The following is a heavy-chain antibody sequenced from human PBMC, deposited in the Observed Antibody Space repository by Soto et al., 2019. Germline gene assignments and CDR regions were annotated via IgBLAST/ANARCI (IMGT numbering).Heavy chain of an antibody. D-gene: IGHD3-22*01. V-gene: IGHV3-15*01. Sequence: GGSLRLSCAACGFTLSNAWMRWVRHAPGKGLEWVGRIKRKTDGGITDDCAPVKGRFTISXDDSKNTRYLQMNSLKTEDTAVYHCTTDVPGLYDYDSSGYFEIWRQGTMVTVSS. CDR2: IKRKTDGGIT. CDR1: GFTLSNAW. CDR3: TTDVPGLYDYDSSGYFEI. J-gene: IGHJ3*02.